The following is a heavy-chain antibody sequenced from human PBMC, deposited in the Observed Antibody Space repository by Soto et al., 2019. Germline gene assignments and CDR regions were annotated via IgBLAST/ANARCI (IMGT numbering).Heavy chain of an antibody. D-gene: IGHD6-19*01. CDR3: ASRSSGWYFDY. CDR1: GFTFSSYA. Sequence: PGGSLRLSCAASGFTFSSYAMTWVRQAPGKGLEWVSVISGSGGSTYYADSVKGRFTISRDNSKNTLYLQMKSLRAEDTAVYYCASRSSGWYFDYWGQGTLVTVSS. J-gene: IGHJ4*02. CDR2: ISGSGGST. V-gene: IGHV3-23*01.